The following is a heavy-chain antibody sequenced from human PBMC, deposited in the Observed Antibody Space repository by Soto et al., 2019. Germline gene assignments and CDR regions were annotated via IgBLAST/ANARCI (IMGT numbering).Heavy chain of an antibody. CDR3: ASDIAATIFFYYGMDV. V-gene: IGHV3-74*01. CDR2: MNSDGSST. CDR1: GFTFSSYW. J-gene: IGHJ6*02. D-gene: IGHD6-6*01. Sequence: GGSLRLSCAASGFTFSSYWMHWVRQAPGKGLVWVSRMNSDGSSTSYADSVKGRFTISRDNAKNTLYLQMNSLRAEDTAVYYCASDIAATIFFYYGMDVWGQGTSVTVSS.